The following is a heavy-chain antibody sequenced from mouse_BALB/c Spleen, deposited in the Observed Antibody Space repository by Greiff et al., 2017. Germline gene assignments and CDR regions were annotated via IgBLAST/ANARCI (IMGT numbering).Heavy chain of an antibody. J-gene: IGHJ4*01. CDR3: ARYGYYGDYAMDY. V-gene: IGHV1-54*01. CDR1: GYAFTNYL. Sequence: VQLQQSGAELVRPGTSVKVSCKASGYAFTNYLIEWVKQRPGQGLEWIGVINPGSGGTNYNEKFKGKATLTADKSSSTAYMQLSSLTSDDSAVYFCARYGYYGDYAMDYWGQGTSVTVAS. CDR2: INPGSGGT. D-gene: IGHD2-3*01.